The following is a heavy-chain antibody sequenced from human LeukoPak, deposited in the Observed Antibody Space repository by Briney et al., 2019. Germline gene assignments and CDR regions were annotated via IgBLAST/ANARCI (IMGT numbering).Heavy chain of an antibody. CDR2: IIPILGIA. V-gene: IGHV1-69*04. D-gene: IGHD6-19*01. J-gene: IGHJ6*02. CDR3: ARTGYSSGWHAKAFYYYGMDV. CDR1: GGTSSSYA. Sequence: SVKVSCKASGGTSSSYAISWVRQAPGQGLEWMGRIIPILGIANYAQKFQGRVTITADKSTSTAYMELSSLRSEDTAVYYCARTGYSSGWHAKAFYYYGMDVWGQGTTVTVSS.